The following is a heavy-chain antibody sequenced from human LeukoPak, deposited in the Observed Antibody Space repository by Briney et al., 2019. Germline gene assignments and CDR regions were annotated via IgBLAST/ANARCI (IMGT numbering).Heavy chain of an antibody. D-gene: IGHD3-9*01. CDR1: GGTFSSYA. CDR2: IIPIFGTA. CDR3: ARSVLRYFDWLARDYYYYGMDV. V-gene: IGHV1-69*01. J-gene: IGHJ6*02. Sequence: EASVNVSCKASGGTFSSYAISWVRQAPGQGLEWMGGIIPIFGTANYAQKFQGRVTITADESTSTAYMELSSLRSEDTAVYYCARSVLRYFDWLARDYYYYGMDVWGQGTTVTVSS.